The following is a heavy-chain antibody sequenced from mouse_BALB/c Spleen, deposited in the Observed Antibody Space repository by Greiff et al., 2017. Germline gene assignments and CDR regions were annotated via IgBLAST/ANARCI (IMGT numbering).Heavy chain of an antibody. J-gene: IGHJ2*01. CDR3: TRDDYADY. CDR1: GFTFSSYT. V-gene: IGHV5-6-4*01. CDR2: ISSGGSYT. D-gene: IGHD2-4*01. Sequence: EVQGVESGGGLVKPGGSLKLSCAASGFTFSSYTMSWVRQTPEKRLEWVATISSGGSYTYYPDSVKGRFTISRDNAKNTLYLQMSSLKSEDTAMYYCTRDDYADYWGQGTTLTVAS.